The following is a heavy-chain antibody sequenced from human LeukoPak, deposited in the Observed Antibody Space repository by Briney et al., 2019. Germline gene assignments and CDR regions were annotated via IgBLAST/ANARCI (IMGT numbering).Heavy chain of an antibody. D-gene: IGHD6-19*01. J-gene: IGHJ6*03. CDR2: IYYSGST. V-gene: IGHV4-39*07. Sequence: PSETLSLTCTASGGSISSSSYYWGWIRQPPGKGLEWIGSIYYSGSTYYNPSLKSRVTISVDTSKNQFSLKLSSVTAADTAVYYCARDRRYSSGWYNTWYYYMDVWGKGTTVTVSS. CDR1: GGSISSSSYY. CDR3: ARDRRYSSGWYNTWYYYMDV.